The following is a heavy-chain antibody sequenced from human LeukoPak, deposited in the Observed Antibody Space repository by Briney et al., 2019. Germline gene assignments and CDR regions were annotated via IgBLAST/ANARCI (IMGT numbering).Heavy chain of an antibody. CDR2: IYYSGST. CDR3: ARDRYGDRYYYYGMDV. J-gene: IGHJ6*02. CDR1: GVSISSYY. Sequence: SETLSLTCTVSGVSISSYYWSWIRQPPGKGLEWIGYIYYSGSTNYNPSLKSRVTISVDTSKNQFSLKLSSVTAADTAVYYCARDRYGDRYYYYGMDVWGQGTTVTASS. D-gene: IGHD4-17*01. V-gene: IGHV4-59*01.